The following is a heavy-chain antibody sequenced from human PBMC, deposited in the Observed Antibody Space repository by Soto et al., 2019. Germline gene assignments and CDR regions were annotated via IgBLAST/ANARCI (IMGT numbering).Heavy chain of an antibody. Sequence: QVQLQESGPGLVKPSQTLSLTCTVSGGSISSGGYYWSWIRQHPGKGPEWIGYIYHSGDTYYNPSLKRRATFSVDTSKNQFSLKLGSVTAADTAVYYCARATVTHYFDYWGQGTLVTVSS. J-gene: IGHJ4*02. V-gene: IGHV4-31*03. CDR2: IYHSGDT. CDR3: ARATVTHYFDY. CDR1: GGSISSGGYY. D-gene: IGHD4-17*01.